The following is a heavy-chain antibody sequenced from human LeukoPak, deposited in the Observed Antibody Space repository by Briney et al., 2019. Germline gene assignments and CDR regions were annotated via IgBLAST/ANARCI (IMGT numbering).Heavy chain of an antibody. Sequence: SETLSLTCTVSGGSISSSSYDWGWLRQPPGRGLEWIGSIYYSGSTYYNPSLKSRVTISVDTSKNQFSLNLSSVTAADTAVYYCARLYHDSSGYYQICYFDYWGQGTLVTVSS. V-gene: IGHV4-39*01. D-gene: IGHD3-22*01. CDR3: ARLYHDSSGYYQICYFDY. CDR1: GGSISSSSYD. CDR2: IYYSGST. J-gene: IGHJ4*02.